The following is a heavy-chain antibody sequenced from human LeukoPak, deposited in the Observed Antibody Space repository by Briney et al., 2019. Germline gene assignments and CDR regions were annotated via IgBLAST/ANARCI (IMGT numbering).Heavy chain of an antibody. D-gene: IGHD6-6*01. CDR2: INAGNGDT. Sequence: AASVKVSCKASGYTFTNYAMHWVRQALGQRLEWMGWINAGNGDTKYSQKFQGRVTITRDTSASTAYMELSSLRSEDTAVYYCARDVRSLCYFDYWGQGTLVTVSS. CDR1: GYTFTNYA. J-gene: IGHJ4*02. CDR3: ARDVRSLCYFDY. V-gene: IGHV1-3*01.